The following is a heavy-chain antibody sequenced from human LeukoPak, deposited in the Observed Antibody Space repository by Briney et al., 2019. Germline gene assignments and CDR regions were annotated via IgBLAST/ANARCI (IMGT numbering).Heavy chain of an antibody. D-gene: IGHD3-3*01. J-gene: IGHJ4*02. CDR1: GFTVCSNY. V-gene: IGHV3-66*01. Sequence: PGGSLRLSCAATGFTVCSNYMTWVRQAPGKGLEWVSIIFSDGDTSYADSVKGRFTSSRDDSKNTLYLQMNSLRAEDTAVYYCAKDLTIFGVVNHYFDYWGQGTLVTVSS. CDR2: IFSDGDT. CDR3: AKDLTIFGVVNHYFDY.